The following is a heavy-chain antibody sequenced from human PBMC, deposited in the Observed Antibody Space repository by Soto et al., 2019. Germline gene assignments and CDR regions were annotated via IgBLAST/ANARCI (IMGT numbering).Heavy chain of an antibody. J-gene: IGHJ3*02. CDR1: GFTFSSYG. CDR3: AKVLGLRYFDWSTRTDAFDI. D-gene: IGHD3-9*01. Sequence: PGGSLRLSCAASGFTFSSYGMHWVRQAPGKGLEWVAVISYDGSNKYYADSVKGRFTISRDNSKNTLYLQMNSLRAEDTAVYYCAKVLGLRYFDWSTRTDAFDIWGQGTMVTVSS. V-gene: IGHV3-30*18. CDR2: ISYDGSNK.